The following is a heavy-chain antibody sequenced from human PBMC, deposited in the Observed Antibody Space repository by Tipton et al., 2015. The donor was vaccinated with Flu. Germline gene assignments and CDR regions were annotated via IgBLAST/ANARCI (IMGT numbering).Heavy chain of an antibody. CDR1: GDSIRNDYF. J-gene: IGHJ6*02. Sequence: TLSLTCAVSGDSIRNDYFWGWIRQPPGKGLEWIGSISHSGSTYYKPSLKSRVTISLDTFQNQFSLKLNSVTAADTAVYYCVRDQGFGDGLTYDYYGMDVWGQGTTVTVSS. D-gene: IGHD3-10*01. V-gene: IGHV4-38-2*02. CDR3: VRDQGFGDGLTYDYYGMDV. CDR2: ISHSGST.